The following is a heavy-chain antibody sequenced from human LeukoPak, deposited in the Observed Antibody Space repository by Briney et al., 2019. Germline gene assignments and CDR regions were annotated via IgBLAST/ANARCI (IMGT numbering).Heavy chain of an antibody. V-gene: IGHV1-24*01. CDR3: ARVVVVVVPDRMDV. J-gene: IGHJ6*03. D-gene: IGHD2-2*01. Sequence: SVKVSCKVSGYTLTELSMHWVRQAPGKGLEWMGGFDPEDGETIYAQKLQGRVTMTTDTSTSTAYMELRSLRSDDTAVYYCARVVVVVVPDRMDVWGKGTTVTISS. CDR1: GYTLTELS. CDR2: FDPEDGET.